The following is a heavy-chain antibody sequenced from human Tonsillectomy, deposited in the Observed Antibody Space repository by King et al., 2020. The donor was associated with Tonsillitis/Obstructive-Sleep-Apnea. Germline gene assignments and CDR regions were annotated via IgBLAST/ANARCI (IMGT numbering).Heavy chain of an antibody. CDR3: ARSYTYYDILTGYYNVGYFDY. CDR1: GYTFTGYY. CDR2: INPNSGGT. J-gene: IGHJ4*02. V-gene: IGHV1-2*06. D-gene: IGHD3-9*01. Sequence: VQLVQSGAEVKKPGASVKVSCKASGYTFTGYYMHWVRQAPGQGLEWMGRINPNSGGTNYAQKFQGRVTMTRDTSISTAYVELSRLRSDDTAVYYCARSYTYYDILTGYYNVGYFDYWGQGTLVTVSS.